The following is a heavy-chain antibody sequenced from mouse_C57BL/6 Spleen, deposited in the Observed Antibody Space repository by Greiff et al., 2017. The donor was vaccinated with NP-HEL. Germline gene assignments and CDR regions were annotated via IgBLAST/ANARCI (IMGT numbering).Heavy chain of an antibody. CDR2: IYPGDGDT. Sequence: VQLQQSGAELVKPGASVKISCKASGYAFSSYWMNWVKQRPGKGLEWIGQIYPGDGDTNYNGKFKGKATLTADKSSSTAYMQLSSLTSEDSAVYFCARSDYYGSRPWFAYWGQGTLVTVSA. J-gene: IGHJ3*01. CDR1: GYAFSSYW. CDR3: ARSDYYGSRPWFAY. D-gene: IGHD1-1*01. V-gene: IGHV1-80*01.